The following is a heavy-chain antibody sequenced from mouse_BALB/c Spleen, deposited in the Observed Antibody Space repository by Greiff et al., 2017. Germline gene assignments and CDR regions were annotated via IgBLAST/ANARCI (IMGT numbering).Heavy chain of an antibody. Sequence: QVQLQQSGAELAKPGASVKMSCKASGYTFTSYWMHWVKQRPGQGLEWIGYINPSTGYTEYNQKFKDKATLTADKSSSTAYMQLSSLTSEDSAVYYCARGRYRGAMDYWGQGTSVTVSS. CDR3: ARGRYRGAMDY. CDR1: GYTFTSYW. CDR2: INPSTGYT. D-gene: IGHD2-14*01. V-gene: IGHV1-7*01. J-gene: IGHJ4*01.